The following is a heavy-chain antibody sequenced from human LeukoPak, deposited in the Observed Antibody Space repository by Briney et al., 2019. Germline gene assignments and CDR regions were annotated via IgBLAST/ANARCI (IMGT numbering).Heavy chain of an antibody. V-gene: IGHV4-4*02. CDR1: GGSISSSNW. CDR3: ARFTYYYDSSGYYGDI. D-gene: IGHD3-22*01. CDR2: IYHSGST. Sequence: SETLSLTCAVSGGSISSSNWWSWVRQPPGKGRGGIGEIYHSGSTNYNPSLKSRVTISVDKSKNQFSLKLSSVTAADTAVYYCARFTYYYDSSGYYGDIWGQGTMVTVSS. J-gene: IGHJ3*02.